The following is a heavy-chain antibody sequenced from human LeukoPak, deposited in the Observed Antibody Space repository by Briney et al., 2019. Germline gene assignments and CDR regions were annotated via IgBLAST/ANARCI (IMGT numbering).Heavy chain of an antibody. CDR2: IRSKANSYAT. J-gene: IGHJ5*02. V-gene: IGHV3-73*01. CDR3: TRPVAAAGILFDP. Sequence: PGGSLRLSCAASGFTFSGSAMHWVRQASGKGLEWVGRIRSKANSYATAYAASVKGRFTISRDDSKNTAYLQMNSLKTEDTAVYYCTRPVAAAGILFDPWGQGTLVTVSS. D-gene: IGHD6-13*01. CDR1: GFTFSGSA.